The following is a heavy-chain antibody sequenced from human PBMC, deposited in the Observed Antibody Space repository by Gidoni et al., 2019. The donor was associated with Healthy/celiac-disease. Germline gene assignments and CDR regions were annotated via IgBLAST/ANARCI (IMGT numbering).Heavy chain of an antibody. Sequence: EVQLLESGGGLVPPGGSLRLSCSASGFTFRSYAMSWVRQAPGKGREGGSAIRGSGGRKYYAESVKGRFTISRDNSKNTLYLKMNSLRAEDTAVYYCANNPILTGYWFDYWGQGTLVTVSA. CDR3: ANNPILTGYWFDY. J-gene: IGHJ4*02. CDR1: GFTFRSYA. V-gene: IGHV3-23*01. CDR2: IRGSGGRK. D-gene: IGHD3-9*01.